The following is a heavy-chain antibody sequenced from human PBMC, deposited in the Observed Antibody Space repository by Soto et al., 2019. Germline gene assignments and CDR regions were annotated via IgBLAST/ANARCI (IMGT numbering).Heavy chain of an antibody. D-gene: IGHD2-2*01. V-gene: IGHV4-59*08. Sequence: PSETLSLTCTVPGGSINSYYWSWIRQPPGKGLEWIGYIHSSGSANYNPSLKSRVTISVDTSKNQFSLEVHSVTAADTAVYYCARYYCGTSCYYFEHWGQGTLVTVSS. CDR1: GGSINSYY. CDR2: IHSSGSA. CDR3: ARYYCGTSCYYFEH. J-gene: IGHJ4*02.